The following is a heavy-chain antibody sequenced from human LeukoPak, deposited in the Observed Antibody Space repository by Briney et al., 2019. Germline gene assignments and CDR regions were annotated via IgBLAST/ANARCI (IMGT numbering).Heavy chain of an antibody. J-gene: IGHJ4*02. CDR3: AKGHQLGKYFDY. CDR2: IRYDGSNK. Sequence: GGSLRLSCAASGFTFSSYGMHWVRQAPGKGLEWVAFIRYDGSNKYYADSVKGRFTVSRDNSKNTLYLQMNSLRAEDTAVYYCAKGHQLGKYFDYWGQGTLVTVPS. CDR1: GFTFSSYG. V-gene: IGHV3-30*02. D-gene: IGHD7-27*01.